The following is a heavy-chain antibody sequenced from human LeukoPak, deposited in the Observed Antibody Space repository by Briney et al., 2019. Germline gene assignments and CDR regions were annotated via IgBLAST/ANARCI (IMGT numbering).Heavy chain of an antibody. CDR2: ISSDGSLK. Sequence: GGSLRLSCAASGFTFSNNAMHWVRRAPGKGLEWVAVISSDGSLKYYEDSVKGRFTISRDNSKNTLYLQLSRLRGEDTAVYFCGRRRQQLIDYWGQGALVTVAS. V-gene: IGHV3-30-3*01. J-gene: IGHJ4*02. D-gene: IGHD6-13*01. CDR3: GRRRQQLIDY. CDR1: GFTFSNNA.